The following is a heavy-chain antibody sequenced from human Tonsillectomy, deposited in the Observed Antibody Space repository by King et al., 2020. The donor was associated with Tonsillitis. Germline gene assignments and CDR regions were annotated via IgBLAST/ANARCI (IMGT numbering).Heavy chain of an antibody. CDR2: SYYSGST. V-gene: IGHV4-59*01. CDR3: AREDNYYFDY. Sequence: VQLQESGPGLVKPSETLSLTCTVSGGSISRYNWSWIRQPPGKGLELIGYSYYSGSTNYNHSLKSRGTISVDTSKNQFSLKLSSVTAADTAVYYCAREDNYYFDYWGQGTLVTVSS. J-gene: IGHJ4*02. D-gene: IGHD1-1*01. CDR1: GGSISRYN.